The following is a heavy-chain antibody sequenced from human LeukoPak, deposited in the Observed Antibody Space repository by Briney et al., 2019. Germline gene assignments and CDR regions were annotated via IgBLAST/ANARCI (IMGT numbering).Heavy chain of an antibody. D-gene: IGHD5-18*01. Sequence: SVKVSCKASGGTFSSYAISWVRQPPGQGLEGLGRVIPTLGIANYAQRFQGRVTLTADKSTGTGYMELSSLRSEDTAVYYCAREYGGGHSYGYYYWGQGTLVSVSS. V-gene: IGHV1-69*04. J-gene: IGHJ4*02. CDR2: VIPTLGIA. CDR3: AREYGGGHSYGYYY. CDR1: GGTFSSYA.